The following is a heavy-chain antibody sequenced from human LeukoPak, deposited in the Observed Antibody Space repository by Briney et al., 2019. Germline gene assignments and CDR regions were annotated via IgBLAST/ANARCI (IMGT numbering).Heavy chain of an antibody. CDR1: GGSISSYY. V-gene: IGHV4-59*01. J-gene: IGHJ6*03. CDR2: IYYSGST. D-gene: IGHD2-2*01. CDR3: ARNIVVVPAGYYYMDV. Sequence: SETLSLTCTVSGGSISSYYWSWIRQPPGKGLEWIGYIYYSGSTNYNPSLKSRVTISVDTSKNQFSLKLSSVTAADTAVYYCARNIVVVPAGYYYMDVWGKGTTVTVSS.